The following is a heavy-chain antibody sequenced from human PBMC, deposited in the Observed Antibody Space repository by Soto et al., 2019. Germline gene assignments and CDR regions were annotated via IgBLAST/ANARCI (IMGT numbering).Heavy chain of an antibody. Sequence: GGSLRLSCAASGFTFSSYAMSWVRQAPGKGLEWVSAISGSGGSTYYADSVKGRFTISRDNSKNTLYLQMNSLRAEDTAVYYCAIYIVVVVAAVYYFDYWGQGTLVTVSS. CDR2: ISGSGGST. CDR3: AIYIVVVVAAVYYFDY. D-gene: IGHD2-15*01. CDR1: GFTFSSYA. V-gene: IGHV3-23*01. J-gene: IGHJ4*02.